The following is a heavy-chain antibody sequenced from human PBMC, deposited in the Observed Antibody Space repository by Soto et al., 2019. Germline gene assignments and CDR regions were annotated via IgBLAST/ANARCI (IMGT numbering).Heavy chain of an antibody. J-gene: IGHJ5*02. V-gene: IGHV4-30-2*01. Sequence: SETLSLTCDVSGDTISTGGYTWAWIRQPPGKALEWIGHTYHSGNPYYADSVKGRFTISRDSAKNSLYLQMNSLRAEDTAVYYCARVLVSYGGFDPWGQGTLVTVSS. CDR2: TYHSGNP. CDR1: GDTISTGGYT. D-gene: IGHD3-10*01. CDR3: ARVLVSYGGFDP.